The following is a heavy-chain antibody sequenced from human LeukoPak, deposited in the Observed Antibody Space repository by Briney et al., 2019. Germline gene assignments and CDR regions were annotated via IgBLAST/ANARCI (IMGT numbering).Heavy chain of an antibody. CDR3: ARDLSGGGLDY. D-gene: IGHD3-10*01. Sequence: PGGSLRLSCAASGFTFRNYYIHWVRQAPGKGLEYVSVISNNGGTTYYANSVKGRFTISRDNSKNTVYLRMGSLRADDMAVYYCARDLSGGGLDYWGQGTLVTVSS. CDR2: ISNNGGTT. J-gene: IGHJ4*02. V-gene: IGHV3-64*01. CDR1: GFTFRNYY.